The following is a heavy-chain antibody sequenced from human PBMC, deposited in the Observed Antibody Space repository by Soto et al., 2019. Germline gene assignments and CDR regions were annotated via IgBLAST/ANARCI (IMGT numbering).Heavy chain of an antibody. J-gene: IGHJ4*02. V-gene: IGHV1-69*01. Sequence: QVQLVQSGAEVKKPGSSVKVSCKASGGTFSSYAISWVRQAPGQGLEWMGRIIPIFVTANYAQKLQGRVMITADETPSTDYMEVSGLRSEDTAVYDCARTDGYNRYWGQGTLVTVCS. CDR3: ARTDGYNRY. CDR2: IIPIFVTA. CDR1: GGTFSSYA. D-gene: IGHD5-12*01.